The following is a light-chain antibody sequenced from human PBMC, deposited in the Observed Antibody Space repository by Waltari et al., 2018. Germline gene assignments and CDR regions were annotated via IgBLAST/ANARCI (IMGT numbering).Light chain of an antibody. CDR2: EVS. CDR3: SSYRSSTTRV. CDR1: SSDVGGYNS. Sequence: QSALPQPASVSGSPGQSITISCTGTSSDVGGYNSVSWYQQHPGKAPKLMIYEVSNRPSGVSDRFSGSKSGNTASLTISGLQAEDEADYYCSSYRSSTTRVFGTGTKVTVL. V-gene: IGLV2-14*01. J-gene: IGLJ1*01.